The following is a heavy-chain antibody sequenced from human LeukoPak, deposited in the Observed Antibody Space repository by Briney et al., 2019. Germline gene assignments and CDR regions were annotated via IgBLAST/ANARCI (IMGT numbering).Heavy chain of an antibody. J-gene: IGHJ6*03. V-gene: IGHV1-2*02. Sequence: ASVKVSCKASGYTFTGYYMHWVRQAPGQGLEWMGWINPNSGGTNYAQKLQGRVTMTRDTSISTAYMELSRLRSDDTAVYYCARARLSRDSSSSKINYYYYYYMDVWGKGTTVTVSS. CDR3: ARARLSRDSSSSKINYYYYYYMDV. D-gene: IGHD6-6*01. CDR1: GYTFTGYY. CDR2: INPNSGGT.